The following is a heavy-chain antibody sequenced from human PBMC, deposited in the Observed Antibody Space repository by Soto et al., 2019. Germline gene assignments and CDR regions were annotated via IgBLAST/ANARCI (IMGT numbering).Heavy chain of an antibody. CDR1: GFTLSDHY. Sequence: EVQLVESGGGLVQPGGSLRLSCAASGFTLSDHYMDWVRQAPGKGLEWVGRTRNEANSYTTEYAASMRGRFSISRDDSKNSMYLQLNSLKTEYTAVYYCARGAGEHQRSESYYYGLDVWGLGTTVTVSS. V-gene: IGHV3-72*01. CDR2: TRNEANSYTT. CDR3: ARGAGEHQRSESYYYGLDV. J-gene: IGHJ6*02. D-gene: IGHD1-1*01.